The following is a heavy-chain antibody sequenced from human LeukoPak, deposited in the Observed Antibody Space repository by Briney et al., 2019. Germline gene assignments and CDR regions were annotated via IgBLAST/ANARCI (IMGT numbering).Heavy chain of an antibody. CDR1: GYSFTSYW. J-gene: IGHJ6*03. CDR3: ARSGDDIISGARVYYMDV. CDR2: IYPGDSDT. Sequence: GESLKISCKGSGYSFTSYWIGWVRQMPGKGLEWMEIIYPGDSDTRYSPSFQGQVTISADKSISPAYLQWSSLKASDTAMYYCARSGDDIISGARVYYMDVWGKGTTVTVSS. D-gene: IGHD3-10*01. V-gene: IGHV5-51*01.